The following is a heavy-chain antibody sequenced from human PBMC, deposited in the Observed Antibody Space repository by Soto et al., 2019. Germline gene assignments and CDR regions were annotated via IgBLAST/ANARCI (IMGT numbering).Heavy chain of an antibody. V-gene: IGHV1-69*13. Sequence: SVKVSCQASGGTFSSYAISWVRQAPGQGLEWMGGIIPIFGTANYAQKFQGRVTITADESTSTAYMELSSLRSEDTAVYYCATYPGIAAAAAQRYYYYGMDVWGQGTTVTVSS. CDR1: GGTFSSYA. CDR2: IIPIFGTA. CDR3: ATYPGIAAAAAQRYYYYGMDV. D-gene: IGHD6-13*01. J-gene: IGHJ6*02.